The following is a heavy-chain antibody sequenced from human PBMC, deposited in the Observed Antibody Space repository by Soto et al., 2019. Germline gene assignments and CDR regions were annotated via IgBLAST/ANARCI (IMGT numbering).Heavy chain of an antibody. D-gene: IGHD6-13*01. CDR1: GGSISSYY. CDR2: IYYSGST. V-gene: IGHV4-59*08. Sequence: SETLSLTCTVSGGSISSYYWSWIRQPPGKGLEWIGYIYYSGSTNYNPSLKSRVTISVDTSKNQFSLKLSSVTAADTAVFYCARMDLSSWYSGLRYYFDYGGQGTLVTVSS. J-gene: IGHJ4*02. CDR3: ARMDLSSWYSGLRYYFDY.